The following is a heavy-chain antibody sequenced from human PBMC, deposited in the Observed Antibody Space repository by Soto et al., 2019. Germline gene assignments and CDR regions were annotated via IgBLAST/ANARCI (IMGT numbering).Heavy chain of an antibody. CDR1: GGSSTSYY. CDR3: ARALYGSGVLDV. J-gene: IGHJ6*02. CDR2: IYYSGST. D-gene: IGHD3-10*01. V-gene: IGHV4-59*12. Sequence: ETLSLTCTVSGGSSTSYYWSCIRQPPGKGLEWIGTIYYSGSTNYNPSLKSRVTISVDTSKNQFSLKLSSVTAADPAVYYCARALYGSGVLDVWGQGTTVTVSS.